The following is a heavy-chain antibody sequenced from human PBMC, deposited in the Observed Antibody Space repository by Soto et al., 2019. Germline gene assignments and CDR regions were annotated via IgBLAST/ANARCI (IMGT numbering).Heavy chain of an antibody. CDR3: AKDYRSIAARRGAFDI. V-gene: IGHV3-23*01. CDR1: GFTFSSYA. J-gene: IGHJ3*02. D-gene: IGHD6-6*01. CDR2: ISGSGGST. Sequence: PGGSLRLSCEASGFTFSSYAMSWVRHAPGKGLEWVSAISGSGGSTYYADSVKGRFTISRDNSKNTLYLQMNSLRAEDTAVYYCAKDYRSIAARRGAFDIWGQGTMVTVSS.